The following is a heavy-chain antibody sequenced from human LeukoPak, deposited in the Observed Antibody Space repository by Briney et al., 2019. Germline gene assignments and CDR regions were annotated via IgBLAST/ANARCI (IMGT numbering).Heavy chain of an antibody. CDR1: GFTFSSYW. D-gene: IGHD3-16*02. Sequence: GGSLRLSCAASGFTFSSYWMSWVRQAPGKGLEWVANIKQDGSEKYYVDSVKGRFTISRDNAKNSLYLQMNSLRAEDTAVYYCARNRVGDYVWGSYRAGAFDIWGQGTMVTVSS. J-gene: IGHJ3*02. V-gene: IGHV3-7*01. CDR3: ARNRVGDYVWGSYRAGAFDI. CDR2: IKQDGSEK.